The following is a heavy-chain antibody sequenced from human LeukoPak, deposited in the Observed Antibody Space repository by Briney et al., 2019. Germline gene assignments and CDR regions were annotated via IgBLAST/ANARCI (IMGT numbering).Heavy chain of an antibody. Sequence: PSETLSLTCAVYGGSFSGYYWSWIRQPPGKGLEWIGEINHSGSTNYNPSLKSRVTISVDTSKNQFSLKLSSVTAADTAVYYCAREFSDAFDMWGQGTMVTVSS. V-gene: IGHV4-34*01. CDR1: GGSFSGYY. CDR2: INHSGST. J-gene: IGHJ3*02. CDR3: AREFSDAFDM.